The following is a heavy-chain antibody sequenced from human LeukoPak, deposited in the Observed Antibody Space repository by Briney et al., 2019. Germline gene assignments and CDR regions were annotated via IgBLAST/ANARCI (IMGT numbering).Heavy chain of an antibody. Sequence: PSETLSLTCTVSGGSISSYYRSWIRQPAGKGLEWIGRIYTSGCTNYNPSLKSRVTMSVDTSKNQFSLKLSSVTAADTAVCYCARDRNSRFLEWLNQLTLQNDAFDIWGQGTMVTVSS. CDR1: GGSISSYY. D-gene: IGHD3-3*01. V-gene: IGHV4-4*07. J-gene: IGHJ3*02. CDR3: ARDRNSRFLEWLNQLTLQNDAFDI. CDR2: IYTSGCT.